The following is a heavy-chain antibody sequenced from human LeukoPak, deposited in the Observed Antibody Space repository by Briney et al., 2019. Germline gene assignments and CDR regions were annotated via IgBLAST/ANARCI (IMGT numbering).Heavy chain of an antibody. D-gene: IGHD6-13*01. CDR2: IWYDGSNK. J-gene: IGHJ6*02. CDR1: GFTFSSYG. V-gene: IGHV3-33*01. Sequence: PGRSLRLYCAASGFTFSSYGMHWVRQAPGKGLEWVAVIWYDGSNKYYADSVKGRFTISRDNSKNTLYLQMNSLRAEDTAVYYCARDLTAAAGTYYYYGMDVWGQGTTVTVSS. CDR3: ARDLTAAAGTYYYYGMDV.